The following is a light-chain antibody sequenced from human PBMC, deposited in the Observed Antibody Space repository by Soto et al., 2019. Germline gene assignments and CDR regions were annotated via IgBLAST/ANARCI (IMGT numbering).Light chain of an antibody. CDR3: QQYDSWPIFT. V-gene: IGKV3-15*01. Sequence: IVMTQSPATLSVSPGDRATLSCRASQSVSNNLAWYQQTPGQAPRLLLYDASTRATGIPGRFSGSGSGTEFTLTISRLQAEDFAVYYCQQYDSWPIFTFGPGTKVDIK. J-gene: IGKJ3*01. CDR1: QSVSNN. CDR2: DAS.